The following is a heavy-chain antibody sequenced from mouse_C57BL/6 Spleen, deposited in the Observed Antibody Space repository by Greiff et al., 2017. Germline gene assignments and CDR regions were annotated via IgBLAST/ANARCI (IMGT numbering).Heavy chain of an antibody. CDR3: ARDLTTVVASEYFDY. D-gene: IGHD1-1*01. J-gene: IGHJ2*01. CDR1: GFTFSSYA. V-gene: IGHV5-4*01. CDR2: ISDGGSYT. Sequence: EVKLVESGGGLVKPGGSLKLSCAASGFTFSSYAMSWVRQTPEKRLEWVATISDGGSYTYYPDNVKGRFTISRDNAKNNLYLQMSHLKSEDTAMYYCARDLTTVVASEYFDYWGQGTTLTVSS.